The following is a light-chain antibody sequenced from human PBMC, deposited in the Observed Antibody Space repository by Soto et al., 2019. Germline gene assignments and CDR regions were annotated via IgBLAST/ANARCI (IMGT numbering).Light chain of an antibody. Sequence: EIVLTQSPGTLSLSPGERATLSCRASQSVSSSYLAWYQQKPGQGPRLLIYGASSRATGIPDRFSGSASGTDFTLTISRLEPEDFAVYYCQQFGSSRTFGQGTKVEIK. J-gene: IGKJ1*01. V-gene: IGKV3-20*01. CDR1: QSVSSSY. CDR2: GAS. CDR3: QQFGSSRT.